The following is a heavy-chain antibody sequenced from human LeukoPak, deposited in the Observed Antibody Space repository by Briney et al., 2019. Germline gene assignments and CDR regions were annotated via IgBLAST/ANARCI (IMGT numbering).Heavy chain of an antibody. CDR2: IYSSGST. Sequence: PSETLSLTCTVSGGSISSGDYYWSWIRQPPGKGLEWIGYIYSSGSTYYNPSLKSRVTISVDTSKNQFSLKLSSVTAADTAVFYCARGGYSYYGSSGHYWPHHPDNWGQGTLVTVSS. D-gene: IGHD3-22*01. CDR3: ARGGYSYYGSSGHYWPHHPDN. V-gene: IGHV4-30-4*08. J-gene: IGHJ4*02. CDR1: GGSISSGDYY.